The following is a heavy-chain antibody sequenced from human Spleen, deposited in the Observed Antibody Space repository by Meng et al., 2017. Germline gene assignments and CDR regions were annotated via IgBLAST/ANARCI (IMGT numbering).Heavy chain of an antibody. V-gene: IGHV1-3*04. CDR2: IDTGNGDT. Sequence: QVQLVQSGAEVKKPGASLKVSCQASGYTFTSYAMQWVRQAPGQRLEWMGWIDTGNGDTKYSQNLQGRVTITRDTSARIAYMELRSLTFDDTAVYYCARGTPGRSYCDYWGLGTLVTVSS. D-gene: IGHD3-10*01. CDR1: GYTFTSYA. CDR3: ARGTPGRSYCDY. J-gene: IGHJ4*02.